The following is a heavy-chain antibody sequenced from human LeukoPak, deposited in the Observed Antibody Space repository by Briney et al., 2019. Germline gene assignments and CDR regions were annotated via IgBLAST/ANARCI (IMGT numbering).Heavy chain of an antibody. CDR3: ARHFNGYSNGPINY. V-gene: IGHV4-39*01. J-gene: IGHJ4*02. Sequence: SETLSLTCTVSGGSISSSSYYWGWIRQPPGKGLEWIGSIYYSGSTYYNPSLKSRVTISVDTSKNQFSLKLSSVTAADTAVYYCARHFNGYSNGPINYWGQGTLVTVSS. D-gene: IGHD5-18*01. CDR1: GGSISSSSYY. CDR2: IYYSGST.